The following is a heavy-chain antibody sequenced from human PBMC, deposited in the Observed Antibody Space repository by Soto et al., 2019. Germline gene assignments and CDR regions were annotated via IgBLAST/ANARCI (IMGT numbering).Heavy chain of an antibody. V-gene: IGHV1-69*01. CDR1: GGTFSSYA. CDR2: IIPIFGTA. Sequence: QVQLVQSGAEVQKPGYSVKVSCKASGGTFSSYAISWVRQAPGQGLEWMGGIIPIFGTANYAQKFQGRVTITADESTSTAYMELSSLRSEDTAVYYCATGLSEMATMGYYYYGMDVWGQGTTVTVSS. J-gene: IGHJ6*02. D-gene: IGHD5-12*01. CDR3: ATGLSEMATMGYYYYGMDV.